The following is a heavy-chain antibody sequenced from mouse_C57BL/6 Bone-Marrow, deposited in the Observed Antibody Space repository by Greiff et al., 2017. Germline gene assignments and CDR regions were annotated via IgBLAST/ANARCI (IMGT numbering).Heavy chain of an antibody. CDR3: ARDGPTGVDY. CDR2: ISDGGSYT. J-gene: IGHJ2*01. CDR1: GFTFSSYA. V-gene: IGHV5-4*01. Sequence: EVNVVESGGGLVKPGGSLKLSCAASGFTFSSYAMSWVRQTPEKRLEWVATISDGGSYTYYPDNVQGRFTISRDNAKNNLYLQMSHLKSEDTAMYYCARDGPTGVDYWGQGTTLTVSS. D-gene: IGHD1-1*01.